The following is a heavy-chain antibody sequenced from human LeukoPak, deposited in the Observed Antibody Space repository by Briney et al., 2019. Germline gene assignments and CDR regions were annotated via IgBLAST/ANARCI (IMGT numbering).Heavy chain of an antibody. V-gene: IGHV1-18*01. CDR2: ISAYNGNT. J-gene: IGHJ4*02. D-gene: IGHD3-10*01. CDR3: ARDLRAMVRGVLGY. CDR1: GYTFTSYG. Sequence: ASVKVSCKASGYTFTSYGISWVRQAPGQGLEWMGWISAYNGNTNYAQKLQSRVTMTTDTSTSTAYMELRSLRSDDTAVYYCARDLRAMVRGVLGYWGQGTLVTVSS.